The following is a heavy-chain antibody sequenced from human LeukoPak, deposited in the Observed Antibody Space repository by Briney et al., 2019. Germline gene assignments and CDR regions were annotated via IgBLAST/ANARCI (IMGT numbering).Heavy chain of an antibody. V-gene: IGHV1-8*01. CDR3: GRGRRDYDFWGGYSIWRWFDP. D-gene: IGHD3-3*01. CDR2: MNPNSGNS. CDR1: GYTFTSYD. Sequence: ASVKVSCKASGYTFTSYDINWVRQATGQGLEWMGWMNPNSGNSGYAQKFQGRVTITRNASINTSYMELSNLTSEDASVYYCGRGRRDYDFWGGYSIWRWFDPWGQGNLVTV. J-gene: IGHJ5*01.